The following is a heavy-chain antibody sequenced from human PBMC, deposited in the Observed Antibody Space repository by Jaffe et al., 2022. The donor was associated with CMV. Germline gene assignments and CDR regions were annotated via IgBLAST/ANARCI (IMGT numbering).Heavy chain of an antibody. J-gene: IGHJ4*02. D-gene: IGHD6-19*01. CDR2: ISSSSSYI. CDR3: ARDDLAVAGYFDY. Sequence: EVQLVESGGGLVKPGGSLRLSCAASGFTFSSYSMNWVRQAPGKGLEWVSSISSSSSYIYYADSVKGRFTISRDNAKNSLYLQMNSLRAEDTAVYYCARDDLAVAGYFDYWGQGTLVTVSS. CDR1: GFTFSSYS. V-gene: IGHV3-21*01.